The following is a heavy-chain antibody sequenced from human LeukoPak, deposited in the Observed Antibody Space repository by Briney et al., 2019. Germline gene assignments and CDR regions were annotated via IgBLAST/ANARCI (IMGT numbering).Heavy chain of an antibody. V-gene: IGHV4-61*02. D-gene: IGHD3-10*01. J-gene: IGHJ5*02. CDR1: GGSISSGSYY. CDR3: ARDRGGWFDP. Sequence: PSQTLSLTCTVSGGSISSGSYYWSWIRQPAGKGLEWIGRIYTSGSTNYNPSLKSRVTISVDTSKNQFSLKLSSVTAADTAVYYCARDRGGWFDPWGQGTLLTVSS. CDR2: IYTSGST.